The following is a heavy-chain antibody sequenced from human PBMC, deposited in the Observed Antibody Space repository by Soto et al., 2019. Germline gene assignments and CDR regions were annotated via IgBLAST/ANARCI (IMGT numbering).Heavy chain of an antibody. CDR2: ISRSSGTI. Sequence: EVQLVESGGGLVQPGGSPRLSCAASEFTFSTYAMTWVRQAPGKGLEWVSYISRSSGTIYYADSVRGRFTISRENAKNSLYLQMNSLRDEDTAVYYCARAYDFGVIPPYWYFDLWGRGTLVTVSS. CDR3: ARAYDFGVIPPYWYFDL. V-gene: IGHV3-48*02. D-gene: IGHD3-3*01. CDR1: EFTFSTYA. J-gene: IGHJ2*01.